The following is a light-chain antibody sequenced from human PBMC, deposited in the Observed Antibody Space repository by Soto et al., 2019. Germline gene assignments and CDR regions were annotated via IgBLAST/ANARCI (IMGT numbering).Light chain of an antibody. CDR2: GAS. Sequence: EIVITQSPATLSVSPGETVTLSCRASQSVRTNLAWYQHKPGQSPRLLIYGASNRATGFPARFSGSGSGTEFTLTISSLQSEDFVVYYCQQYNDNWPTFGQGTKVDIK. CDR3: QQYNDNWPT. V-gene: IGKV3-15*01. J-gene: IGKJ1*01. CDR1: QSVRTN.